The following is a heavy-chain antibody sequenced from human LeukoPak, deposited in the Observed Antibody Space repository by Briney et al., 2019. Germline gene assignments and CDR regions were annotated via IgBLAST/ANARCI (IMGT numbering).Heavy chain of an antibody. J-gene: IGHJ4*02. CDR1: GFTFTTYW. Sequence: GGSLRLSCTASGFTFTTYWMSWVRQAPGKGLEWVANIKPDGGEKYYVDSVKGRFTISRDNAKNSVYLQMNSLRAEDTALYYCAKDPYGQQLVHHFDYWGQGTLVTVSS. V-gene: IGHV3-7*03. CDR3: AKDPYGQQLVHHFDY. CDR2: IKPDGGEK. D-gene: IGHD6-13*01.